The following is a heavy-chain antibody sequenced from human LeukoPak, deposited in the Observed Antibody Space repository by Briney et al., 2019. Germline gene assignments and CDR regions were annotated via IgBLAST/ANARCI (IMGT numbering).Heavy chain of an antibody. D-gene: IGHD3-10*01. CDR1: GFTFSSYG. V-gene: IGHV3-30*03. CDR2: ISYDGSNK. CDR3: ARAYGSGSPIDY. J-gene: IGHJ4*02. Sequence: GRSLRLSCAASGFTFSSYGMHWVRQAPGKGLEWVAVISYDGSNKYYADSVKGRFTISRDNSKNTLYLQINSLRGEDTAVYYCARAYGSGSPIDYWGQGTLVTVSS.